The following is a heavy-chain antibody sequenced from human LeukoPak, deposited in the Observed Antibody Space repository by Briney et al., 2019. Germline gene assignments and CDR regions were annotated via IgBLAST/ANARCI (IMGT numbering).Heavy chain of an antibody. Sequence: SETLSLTCTASGDSISNRNCWTWVRQPPGTGLEWIGEIYHNGATNYKPSLKSRVTMSLDKSKNQFSLKLNSVTAADTAVYYCVRNAGNSDYDSWGQGTLVTVSS. CDR3: VRNAGNSDYDS. CDR1: GDSISNRNC. CDR2: IYHNGAT. J-gene: IGHJ4*02. V-gene: IGHV4-4*02. D-gene: IGHD4-23*01.